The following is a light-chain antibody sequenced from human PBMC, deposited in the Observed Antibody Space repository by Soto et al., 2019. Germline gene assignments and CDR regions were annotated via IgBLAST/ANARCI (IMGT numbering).Light chain of an antibody. Sequence: DIQMTQSPSSLSASVGDRVTITCRASQSVSGWLACYTQKPGKAPKLLIYDASSLESGVPSRFSGSGSGTQFTLTISSLQPDDVATYYCQQYDNYSWTFGQGTKVDIK. CDR1: QSVSGW. CDR3: QQYDNYSWT. V-gene: IGKV1-5*01. J-gene: IGKJ1*01. CDR2: DAS.